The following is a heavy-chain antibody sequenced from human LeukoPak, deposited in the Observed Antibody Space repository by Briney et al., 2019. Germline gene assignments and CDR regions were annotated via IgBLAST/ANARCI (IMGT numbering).Heavy chain of an antibody. J-gene: IGHJ4*02. CDR1: GGSFSGYY. CDR2: INHSGST. D-gene: IGHD6-13*01. Sequence: PSETLSLTCAVYGGSFSGYYWSWIRQPPGKGLEWIGEINHSGSTNYNPSLKSRVTISVDTSKNQFSLKLSSVTAADTAVYYCARGSSSIWYSRFGYWGQGTLVTVSS. CDR3: ARGSSSIWYSRFGY. V-gene: IGHV4-34*01.